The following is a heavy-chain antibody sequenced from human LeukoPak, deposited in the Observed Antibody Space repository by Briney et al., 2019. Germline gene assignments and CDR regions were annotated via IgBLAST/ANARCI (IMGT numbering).Heavy chain of an antibody. J-gene: IGHJ4*02. CDR3: ARTTVHNWNDYYFDY. CDR1: GGTFSSYA. D-gene: IGHD1-1*01. Sequence: GASVKVSCKASGGTFSSYAISWVRQAPGQGLEWMGGIIPIFGTANYAQKFQGRVTITADESTSTAYMELSSLRSEDTAVYYCARTTVHNWNDYYFDYWGQGTLVAVSS. V-gene: IGHV1-69*13. CDR2: IIPIFGTA.